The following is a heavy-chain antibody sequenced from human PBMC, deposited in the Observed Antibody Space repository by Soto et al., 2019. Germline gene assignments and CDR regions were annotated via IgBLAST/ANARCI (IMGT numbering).Heavy chain of an antibody. CDR1: GFTVSNNY. V-gene: IGHV3-66*01. CDR2: IYSGGAT. CDR3: ARAGTYNWV. J-gene: IGHJ4*02. D-gene: IGHD1-1*01. Sequence: EVQLVESGGGLVQPGGSLRLSCAASGFTVSNNYMRWVRQAPGKGLEWVSLIYSGGATYYADSVKGRFTISRDNSKNTLYRQMNSLKAEDTAVYYCARAGTYNWVGGQGILVTVSS.